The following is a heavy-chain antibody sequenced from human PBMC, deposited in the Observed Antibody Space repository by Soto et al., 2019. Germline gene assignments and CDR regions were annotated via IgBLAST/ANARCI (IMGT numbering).Heavy chain of an antibody. CDR1: GFPSSDAW. CDR3: TSDPSFEAAYCSSCSCYRSYGMDV. D-gene: IGHD2-2*01. Sequence: PGGSLRLSCAASGFPSSDAWIRWVRQPPGKGLEWVGRIKSNTDGGATDYSAPVKGRLTSSRDDSKNTLYLQMNSLTTADTAVYSFTSDPSFEAAYCSSCSCYRSYGMDVWCQGTTVTVSS. CDR2: IKSNTDGGAT. J-gene: IGHJ6*02. V-gene: IGHV3-15*01.